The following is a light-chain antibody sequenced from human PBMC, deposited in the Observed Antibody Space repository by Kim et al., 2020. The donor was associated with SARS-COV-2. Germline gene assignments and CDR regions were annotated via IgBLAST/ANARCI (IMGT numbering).Light chain of an antibody. CDR2: QDD. J-gene: IGLJ2*01. CDR1: KLGDKY. Sequence: SYELTQPPSASVSPGQTASITCSGDKLGDKYACWYQQKPGQSPVLVIYQDDKRPSGIPERFSGSNSGNTATLTISGTQAMDEADYYCQAWDSSTVVFGGGTQLTVL. CDR3: QAWDSSTVV. V-gene: IGLV3-1*01.